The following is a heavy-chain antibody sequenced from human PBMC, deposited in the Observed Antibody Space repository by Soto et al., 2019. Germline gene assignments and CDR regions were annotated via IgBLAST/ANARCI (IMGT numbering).Heavy chain of an antibody. CDR1: GGTFSSYA. J-gene: IGHJ6*02. CDR3: ARGKNYYYGMDV. Sequence: SVKVSCKASGGTFSSYAISWVRQAPGQGLEWMGGIIPIFGTANYAQKFQGRVTITTDESTSTAYMELSSLRSEDTAVYYCARGKNYYYGMDVWGQGTTVTVSS. CDR2: IIPIFGTA. V-gene: IGHV1-69*05.